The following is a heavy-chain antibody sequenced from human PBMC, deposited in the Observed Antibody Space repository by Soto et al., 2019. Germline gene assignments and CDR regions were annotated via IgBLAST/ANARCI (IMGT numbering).Heavy chain of an antibody. V-gene: IGHV3-7*04. CDR2: IKGDGSLK. J-gene: IGHJ3*02. CDR1: GFTFRNYW. Sequence: EVQLVESGGSLVHPGESLRLSCVASGFTFRNYWMIWLRHAPGKGLEWVANIKGDGSLKYSMDSVTGRFTASRDNAKNSLFLQMDSLRAEDTAVYYCARDIGGRDRSRNYHDAFDMWGQGTMVTVSS. CDR3: ARDIGGRDRSRNYHDAFDM. D-gene: IGHD3-22*01.